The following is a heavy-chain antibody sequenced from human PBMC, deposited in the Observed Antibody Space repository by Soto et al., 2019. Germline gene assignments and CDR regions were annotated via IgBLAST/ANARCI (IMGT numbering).Heavy chain of an antibody. D-gene: IGHD2-15*01. CDR3: ARGAAPGYCSGGSCYSGSVY. Sequence: QVPLVQSGAEVKKPGASVKVSCKASGYTFTSYAMHWVRQAPGQRLEWMGWINAGNGNTKYSQKFQGRVTITRDTSASTAYMELSSLRSEDTAVYYCARGAAPGYCSGGSCYSGSVYWGQGTLVTVSS. CDR1: GYTFTSYA. V-gene: IGHV1-3*01. J-gene: IGHJ4*02. CDR2: INAGNGNT.